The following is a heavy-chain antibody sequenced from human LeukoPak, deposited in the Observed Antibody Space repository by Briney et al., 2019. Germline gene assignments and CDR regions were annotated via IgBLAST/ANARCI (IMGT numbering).Heavy chain of an antibody. CDR3: GRGRTVSGAKYYFDY. V-gene: IGHV3-49*04. D-gene: IGHD3-10*01. Sequence: GRSLRLSCTASGFTFGDYGLGWVRQAPGMGLEWVAFIRSKIYGGVAESAASVRGRSTVSRDDSKSIACLQMNSLKTEDTVVYYCGRGRTVSGAKYYFDYWSQGTLVTASS. CDR2: IRSKIYGGVA. J-gene: IGHJ4*02. CDR1: GFTFGDYG.